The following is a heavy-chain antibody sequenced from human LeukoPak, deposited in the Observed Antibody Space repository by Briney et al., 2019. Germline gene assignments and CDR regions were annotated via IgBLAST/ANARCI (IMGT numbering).Heavy chain of an antibody. Sequence: GSLRLSCAASGFTFSSYGMHWVRQAPGKGPEWVAVIWYDGSNKYYADSVKGRFTISRDNSKNTLYLQMNSLTAEDTAVYYCARESDRAWFDPWGQGTLVTVSS. V-gene: IGHV3-33*01. J-gene: IGHJ5*02. CDR3: ARESDRAWFDP. CDR2: IWYDGSNK. CDR1: GFTFSSYG.